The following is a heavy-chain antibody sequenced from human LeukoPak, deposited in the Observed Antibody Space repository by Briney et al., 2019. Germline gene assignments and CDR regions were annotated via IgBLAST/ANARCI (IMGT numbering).Heavy chain of an antibody. J-gene: IGHJ5*02. CDR1: GGSFSGYY. D-gene: IGHD3-9*01. CDR2: INHSGST. V-gene: IGHV4-34*01. Sequence: SETLSLTCAVYGGSFSGYYWSWIRQPPGKGLEWIGEINHSGSTNYNPSLKSRVTISVDTSKNQFSLKLSSVTAADTAVYYCAGGLVLRYFDWLLSAWFDPWGQGTLVTVSS. CDR3: AGGLVLRYFDWLLSAWFDP.